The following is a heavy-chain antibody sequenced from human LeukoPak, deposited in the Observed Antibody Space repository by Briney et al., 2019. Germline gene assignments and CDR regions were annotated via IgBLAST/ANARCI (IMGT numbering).Heavy chain of an antibody. CDR3: ASNYGGDYAIDY. J-gene: IGHJ4*02. V-gene: IGHV4-61*01. CDR1: GASVSSASY. CDR2: IYNGVNT. Sequence: SETLSLTCTVSGASVSSASYWTWIRQPPGKGVEWIAHIYNGVNTNYNPSLKSRVTISVDTSKNQFSLKLSSVTAADTAVYYCASNYGGDYAIDYWGQGTLVTVSS. D-gene: IGHD4-17*01.